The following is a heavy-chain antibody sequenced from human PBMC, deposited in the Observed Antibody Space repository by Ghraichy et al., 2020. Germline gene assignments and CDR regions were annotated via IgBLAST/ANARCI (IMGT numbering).Heavy chain of an antibody. CDR2: IYYSGST. CDR3: AREVPFGVVIIQGGWFDP. V-gene: IGHV4-59*01. Sequence: SQTRSLTCTVSGGSISSYYWSWIRQPPGKGLEWIGYIYYSGSTNYNPSLKSRVTISVDTSKNQFSLKLSSVTAADTAVYYCAREVPFGVVIIQGGWFDPWGQGTLVTVSS. CDR1: GGSISSYY. D-gene: IGHD3-3*01. J-gene: IGHJ5*02.